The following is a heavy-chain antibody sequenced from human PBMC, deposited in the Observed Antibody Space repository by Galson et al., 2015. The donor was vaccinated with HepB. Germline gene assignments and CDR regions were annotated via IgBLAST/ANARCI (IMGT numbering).Heavy chain of an antibody. CDR1: GYTFTSYY. V-gene: IGHV1-46*04. CDR3: ARDYSGIVVVPAAMDY. CDR2: INPSGGST. J-gene: IGHJ4*02. D-gene: IGHD2-2*01. Sequence: SVKVSCKASGYTFTSYYMHWVRQAPGQGLEWMGIINPSGGSTSYAQKLQGRVTMTRDTSTSTVYMELSSLRSEDTAVYYCARDYSGIVVVPAAMDYWGQGTLVTVSS.